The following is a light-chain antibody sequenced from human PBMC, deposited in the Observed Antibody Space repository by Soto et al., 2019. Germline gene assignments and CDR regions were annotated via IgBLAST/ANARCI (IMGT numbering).Light chain of an antibody. CDR3: AAWDDSLNGQEV. CDR1: SSNIGSYT. CDR2: NNN. J-gene: IGLJ1*01. V-gene: IGLV1-44*01. Sequence: QSVLTQPPSASGTPGQRVTISCSGSSSNIGSYTVNWFQQLPGTAPKLLIYNNNQRPSGVPDRFSSSKSGTSASLAISGLQSEDEADYYCAAWDDSLNGQEVFGTGTKVTVL.